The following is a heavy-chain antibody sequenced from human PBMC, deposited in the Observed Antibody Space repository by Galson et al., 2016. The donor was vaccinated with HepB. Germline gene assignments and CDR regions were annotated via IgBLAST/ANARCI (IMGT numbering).Heavy chain of an antibody. D-gene: IGHD2-2*01. CDR3: ARSYAATYYFDY. CDR2: IYRSGST. V-gene: IGHV4-4*02. J-gene: IGHJ4*02. CDR1: GASISSGHW. Sequence: ETLSLTCAVSGASISSGHWWSWVRQSPEKGLEWIGEIYRSGSTSYNPALKSRVTISIDSSKNRFSLNLTSVTATDTAVYYCARSYAATYYFDYWGLGTLVTVFS.